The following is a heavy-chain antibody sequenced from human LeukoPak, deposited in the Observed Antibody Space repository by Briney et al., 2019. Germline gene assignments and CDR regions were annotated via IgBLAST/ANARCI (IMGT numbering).Heavy chain of an antibody. V-gene: IGHV3-74*01. CDR1: GFTFSRYW. CDR2: INTDGTST. D-gene: IGHD1-1*01. Sequence: GXSLRLSCVVSGFTFSRYWMHWVRQAPGKGLVWVSRINTDGTSTNYADSVKGRFTISRDNAKNTLYLQMNSLRDEDTAVYYCVKDRTREGNRLFEHWGQGTLVTVSS. J-gene: IGHJ4*02. CDR3: VKDRTREGNRLFEH.